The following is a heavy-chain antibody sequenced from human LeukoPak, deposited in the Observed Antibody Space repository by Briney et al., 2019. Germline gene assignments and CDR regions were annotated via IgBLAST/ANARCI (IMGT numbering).Heavy chain of an antibody. V-gene: IGHV3-48*04. CDR1: GFILSNYW. J-gene: IGHJ4*02. D-gene: IGHD2-8*01. CDR2: INNIGDII. CDR3: VREGLGFAHGFDY. Sequence: GGSLRLSCAASGFILSNYWMNWVRQVPGKGLEWVSYINNIGDIIYYADSVKGRFTISRDNAKNSLYLQMNSLRAEDTAVYHCVREGLGFAHGFDYWGQGALVIVSS.